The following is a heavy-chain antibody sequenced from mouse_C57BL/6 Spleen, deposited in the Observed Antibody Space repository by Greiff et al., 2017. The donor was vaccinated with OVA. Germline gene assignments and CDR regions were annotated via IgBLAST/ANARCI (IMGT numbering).Heavy chain of an antibody. CDR2: IDPSDSDT. J-gene: IGHJ2*01. CDR1: GYTFTSYW. Sequence: VQLQQSGAELVRPGSSVKLSCKASGYTFTSYWMHWVKQRPIQGLEWIGNIDPSDSDTHYNQKFKDKATLTVDKSSSTAYMQLSSLTSEDSAVYYCARDYYCSSLSLYFDYWGQGTTLTVSS. V-gene: IGHV1-52*01. D-gene: IGHD1-1*01. CDR3: ARDYYCSSLSLYFDY.